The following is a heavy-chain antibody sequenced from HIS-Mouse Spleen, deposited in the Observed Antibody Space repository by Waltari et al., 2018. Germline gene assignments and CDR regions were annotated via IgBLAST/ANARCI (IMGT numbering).Heavy chain of an antibody. J-gene: IGHJ4*02. CDR1: GFSLSTSGMC. Sequence: QVTLRVSGPALVKPTQTLTLTCTFSGFSLSTSGMCVSWIRQPPGKALEWLARIDWDDDKYYSTSLKTRLTISRDTSKNQVVLTMTNMDPLDTATYYCARIAEGYTSGWYAFDYWGQGTLVTVSS. CDR2: IDWDDDK. CDR3: ARIAEGYTSGWYAFDY. V-gene: IGHV2-70*15. D-gene: IGHD6-19*01.